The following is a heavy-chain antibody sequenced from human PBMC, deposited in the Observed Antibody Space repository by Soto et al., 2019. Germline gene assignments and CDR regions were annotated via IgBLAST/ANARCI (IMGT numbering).Heavy chain of an antibody. CDR3: ASVETQRYYYGMDV. J-gene: IGHJ6*02. D-gene: IGHD2-15*01. CDR1: GVTFSSYA. V-gene: IGHV1-69*12. Sequence: QGKLVQSGAEVNKPGSSVKVSCKASGVTFSSYAISWVRQAPGQGLEWMGGVIPIFRTADYAQKFQGRVTITADEYTSTAYMELRRLSSEDTAVYYCASVETQRYYYGMDVWGQGTTVTVSS. CDR2: VIPIFRTA.